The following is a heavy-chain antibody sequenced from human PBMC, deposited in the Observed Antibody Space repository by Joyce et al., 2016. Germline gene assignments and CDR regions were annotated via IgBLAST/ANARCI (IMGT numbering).Heavy chain of an antibody. Sequence: QVQLVPSEADLQKPGASVNVSCKASGYTFSGYSIHWVRQAPGQGLEWMGWIDPKRGDTDYAQKFQGWVTITRDTSSSTAYMEVRRLRSEDTAVYYCARGAGSFWYVDLWGRGTLVTVSS. CDR2: IDPKRGDT. V-gene: IGHV1-2*04. D-gene: IGHD6-25*01. J-gene: IGHJ2*01. CDR1: GYTFSGYS. CDR3: ARGAGSFWYVDL.